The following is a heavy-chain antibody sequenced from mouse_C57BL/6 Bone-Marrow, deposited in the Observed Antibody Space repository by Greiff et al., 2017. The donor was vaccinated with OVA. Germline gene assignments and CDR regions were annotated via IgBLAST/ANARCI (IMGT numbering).Heavy chain of an antibody. Sequence: QVQLKESGAELARPGASVKLSCKASGYPFTSYTMHWVKQRPGQGLAWIGYINPSSGYTKYNQKFKDKATLTADKSSSTAYMQLSSLTSEDSAVYYCARPPSYYSKSWFADWGQGTLVTVSA. CDR3: ARPPSYYSKSWFAD. D-gene: IGHD2-5*01. CDR2: INPSSGYT. J-gene: IGHJ3*01. V-gene: IGHV1-4*01. CDR1: GYPFTSYT.